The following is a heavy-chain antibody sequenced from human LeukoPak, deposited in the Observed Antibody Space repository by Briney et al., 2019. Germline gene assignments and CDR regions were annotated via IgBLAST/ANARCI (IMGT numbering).Heavy chain of an antibody. D-gene: IGHD3-16*01. V-gene: IGHV3-23*01. CDR3: AKRGMGGSSNHLDY. J-gene: IGHJ4*02. Sequence: GGSLRLSCAASGFTFSSYDMSWVRQAPGKGLEWVSAISGSGGSTYYADSVKGRFTISRDNSKNTLYLQMNSLRAEDTAVYYCAKRGMGGSSNHLDYWGQGTLVTVSS. CDR1: GFTFSSYD. CDR2: ISGSGGST.